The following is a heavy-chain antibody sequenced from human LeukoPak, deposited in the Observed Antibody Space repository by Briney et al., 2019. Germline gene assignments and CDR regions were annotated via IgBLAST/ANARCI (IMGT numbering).Heavy chain of an antibody. Sequence: GESLKISCKGSGYKFTNYWIGWVRQMPGKGLEWMGRIDPSDSYTNYSPSFQGHVTISADRSISAAYLQWSSLKASDTAMYYCARLKYYGSGSYYFAYWGQGTLVTVSS. V-gene: IGHV5-10-1*01. D-gene: IGHD3-10*01. CDR1: GYKFTNYW. CDR2: IDPSDSYT. CDR3: ARLKYYGSGSYYFAY. J-gene: IGHJ4*02.